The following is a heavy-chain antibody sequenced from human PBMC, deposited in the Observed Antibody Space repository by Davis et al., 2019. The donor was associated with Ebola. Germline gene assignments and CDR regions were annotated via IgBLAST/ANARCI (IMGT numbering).Heavy chain of an antibody. CDR1: GFTFSSYA. CDR3: ANSLWPAASFDY. CDR2: ISGSGGST. D-gene: IGHD2-2*01. V-gene: IGHV3-23*01. J-gene: IGHJ4*02. Sequence: GESLKISCAASGFTFSSYAMSWVRQAPGKGLEWVSAISGSGGSTYYADSVKGRFTISRDNSKNTLYLQMNSLRAEDTAVYYCANSLWPAASFDYWGQGTLVTVSS.